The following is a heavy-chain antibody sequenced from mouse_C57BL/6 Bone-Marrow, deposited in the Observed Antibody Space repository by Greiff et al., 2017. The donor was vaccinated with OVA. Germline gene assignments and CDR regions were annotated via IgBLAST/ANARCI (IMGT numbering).Heavy chain of an antibody. V-gene: IGHV14-4*01. CDR2: IDPENGDT. J-gene: IGHJ1*03. CDR1: GFNIKDDY. CDR3: TSYSNCEGWYLDV. D-gene: IGHD2-5*01. Sequence: EVQLQQSGAELVRPGASVKLSCTASGFNIKDDYMHWVKQRPEQGLEWIGWIDPENGDTEYDSKFQGKATITADTSSNTAYLQLSSLTSEDTAVYYWTSYSNCEGWYLDVWGTGTTATVS.